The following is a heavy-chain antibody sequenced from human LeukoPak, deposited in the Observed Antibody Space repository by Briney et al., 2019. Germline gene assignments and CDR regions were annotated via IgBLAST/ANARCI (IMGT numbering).Heavy chain of an antibody. J-gene: IGHJ4*02. CDR3: ARQRSSYYFDS. D-gene: IGHD6-19*01. Sequence: GGSLRLSCAVSGFTFSDHYVSWMRQAPGKGLDWLSYISPSGITTKSADSVKGRFTVSRDNAKNSVFLQLNNLRVEDTAVYFCARQRSSYYFDSWGQGTLVTVSS. CDR1: GFTFSDHY. CDR2: ISPSGITT. V-gene: IGHV3-11*01.